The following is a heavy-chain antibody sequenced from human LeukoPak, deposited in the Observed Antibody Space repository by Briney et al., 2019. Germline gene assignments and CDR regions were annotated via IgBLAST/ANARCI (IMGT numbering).Heavy chain of an antibody. J-gene: IGHJ6*03. CDR1: GYTFTSYA. D-gene: IGHD6-6*01. V-gene: IGHV7-4-1*02. CDR2: INTNTGNP. Sequence: ASVKVSCKASGYTFTSYAMNWVRQAPGQGLEWMGWINTNTGNPTYAQGFTGRFVFSLDTSVSTAYLQISSLKAEDTAVYYCARDSSHRSNYYYYMDVWGKGTTVTVSS. CDR3: ARDSSHRSNYYYYMDV.